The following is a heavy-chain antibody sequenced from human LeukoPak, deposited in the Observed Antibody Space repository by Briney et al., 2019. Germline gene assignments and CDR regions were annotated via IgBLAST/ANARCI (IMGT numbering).Heavy chain of an antibody. CDR2: VNLQGST. CDR3: AREGGPYRPLDY. V-gene: IGHV4-4*02. CDR1: GGSITQTNY. J-gene: IGHJ4*02. Sequence: SGTLSLTCDVSGGSITQTNYWTWVRQPPGKGLEGSGEVNLQGSTHYNPSLMRRVAISGGTSANHVSLQLTPVIAADTAVYYCAREGGPYRPLDYSGQGALVTVSS.